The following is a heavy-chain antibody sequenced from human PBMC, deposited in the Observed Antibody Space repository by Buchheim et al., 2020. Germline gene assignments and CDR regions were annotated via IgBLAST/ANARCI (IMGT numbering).Heavy chain of an antibody. D-gene: IGHD6-13*01. J-gene: IGHJ4*02. Sequence: QVQLVQSGAEVKKPGASVKVSCKASGYRFTSYGFSWVRQAPGQGLEWMGWISGYSRDTNYAQKFQGRVTLTTDTSARTAYMELRSLTSDDTAVYYCARDRQIAASGTNFDSWGQGT. CDR2: ISGYSRDT. V-gene: IGHV1-18*01. CDR3: ARDRQIAASGTNFDS. CDR1: GYRFTSYG.